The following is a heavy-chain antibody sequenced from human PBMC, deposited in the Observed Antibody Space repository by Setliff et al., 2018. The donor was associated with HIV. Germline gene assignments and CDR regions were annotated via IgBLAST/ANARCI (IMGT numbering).Heavy chain of an antibody. Sequence: GESLKISCAASGFTFKDFSMAWVRQAPGKGLEWVSSISHSSLYTYYVDSVKGRFTISRDNAQNSLSLQMNSLRAEDTAVYYCAREMAATAHPDDPYFQHWGQGTLVTVSS. D-gene: IGHD6-13*01. J-gene: IGHJ1*01. CDR3: AREMAATAHPDDPYFQH. CDR1: GFTFKDFS. V-gene: IGHV3-21*01. CDR2: ISHSSLYT.